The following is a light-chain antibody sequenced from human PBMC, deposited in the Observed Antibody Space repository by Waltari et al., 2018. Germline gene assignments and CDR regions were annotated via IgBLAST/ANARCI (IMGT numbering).Light chain of an antibody. V-gene: IGKV1-39*01. CDR2: AAS. CDR3: EQCYRTPPT. J-gene: IGKJ2*01. CDR1: QSISSY. Sequence: DIQMTQSPSSLSASVGDRVTTTCRASQSISSYVNWYQQKPGKAPKLLIYAASGFQSGVPSRFSISGYGTDFTLTISSLQPEDFATYYCEQCYRTPPTFGQGTKLEI.